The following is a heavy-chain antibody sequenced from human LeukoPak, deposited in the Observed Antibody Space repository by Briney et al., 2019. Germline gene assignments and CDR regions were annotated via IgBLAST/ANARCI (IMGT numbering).Heavy chain of an antibody. V-gene: IGHV4-39*07. Sequence: SETLSLTCTVSGGSISSGGYYWSWIRQPPGKGLEWIGEINHSGSTNYNPSLKSRVTISVDTSKNQFSLKLSSVTAADTAVYYCARGGDGYFDYWGQGTLVTVSS. CDR1: GGSISSGGYY. J-gene: IGHJ4*02. CDR2: INHSGST. D-gene: IGHD3-16*01. CDR3: ARGGDGYFDY.